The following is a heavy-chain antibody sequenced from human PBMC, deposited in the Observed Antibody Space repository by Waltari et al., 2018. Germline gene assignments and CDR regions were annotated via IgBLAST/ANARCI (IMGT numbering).Heavy chain of an antibody. J-gene: IGHJ3*02. D-gene: IGHD3-3*01. CDR1: GGSISSSSHY. V-gene: IGHV4-39*07. CDR2: IYYSGIT. Sequence: QLQLQESGPGLVKPSETLSLTCTFSGGSISSSSHYWGWIRQPPGKGLEWIGRIYYSGITYYYPALESRVTISVDTSKNQFSLTLSSVTAADTAVYYCARIESGYYDAFDIWGQGTQVTVSS. CDR3: ARIESGYYDAFDI.